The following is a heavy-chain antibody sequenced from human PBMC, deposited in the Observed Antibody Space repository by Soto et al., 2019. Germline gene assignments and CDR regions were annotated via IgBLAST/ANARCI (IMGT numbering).Heavy chain of an antibody. V-gene: IGHV3-30*18. CDR1: GFTFSSYG. CDR2: ISYYGSNK. D-gene: IGHD2-2*01. Sequence: GSLTLACAAYGFTFSSYGMHWVRQAPGKGLEWVAVISYYGSNKYYADSVKVRFTISRDNSKNTLYLQMDSLRAEDTAVYYCAKDLQSHIVVVPDAIEIYYYYGMDVWGQGTKVTVSS. CDR3: AKDLQSHIVVVPDAIEIYYYYGMDV. J-gene: IGHJ6*02.